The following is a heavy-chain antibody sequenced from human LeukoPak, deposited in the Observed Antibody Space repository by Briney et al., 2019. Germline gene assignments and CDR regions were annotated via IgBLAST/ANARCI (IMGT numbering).Heavy chain of an antibody. CDR2: ISISSITI. Sequence: GALRLSCAASGFTFSSYSMNWVRQAPGKGLEWVSSISISSITIYYADSVKGRFTISRDNAKNSLYLQMNSLRAEDTAVYYCACHDSDGYFDYWGQGTLVTVSS. V-gene: IGHV3-48*01. CDR1: GFTFSSYS. CDR3: ACHDSDGYFDY. D-gene: IGHD3-22*01. J-gene: IGHJ4*02.